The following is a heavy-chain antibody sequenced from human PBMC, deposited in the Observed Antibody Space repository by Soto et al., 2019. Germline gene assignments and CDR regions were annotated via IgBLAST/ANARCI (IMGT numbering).Heavy chain of an antibody. J-gene: IGHJ6*03. Sequence: SETLSLTCAVYGGSFSGYYWSWIRQPPGKGLERIGEINHSGSTNYNPSLKSRATISVDTSKNQFSLKLSSVTAADTAVYYCARGVHCSSTSCYFRSYYYYMDVWGKGTTVTVSS. D-gene: IGHD2-2*01. V-gene: IGHV4-34*01. CDR2: INHSGST. CDR1: GGSFSGYY. CDR3: ARGVHCSSTSCYFRSYYYYMDV.